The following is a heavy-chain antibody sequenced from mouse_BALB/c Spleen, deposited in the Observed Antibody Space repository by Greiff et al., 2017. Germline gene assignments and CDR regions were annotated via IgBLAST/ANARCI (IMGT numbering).Heavy chain of an antibody. Sequence: EVKLVESGPGLVKPSQSLSLTCTVTGYSITSDYAWNWIRQFPGNKLEWMGYISYSGSTSYNPSLKSRISITRDTSKNQFFLQLNSVTTEDTATYYCARRIYYGSSYPDYWGQGTTLTVSS. V-gene: IGHV3-2*02. CDR3: ARRIYYGSSYPDY. D-gene: IGHD1-1*01. CDR1: GYSITSDYA. J-gene: IGHJ2*01. CDR2: ISYSGST.